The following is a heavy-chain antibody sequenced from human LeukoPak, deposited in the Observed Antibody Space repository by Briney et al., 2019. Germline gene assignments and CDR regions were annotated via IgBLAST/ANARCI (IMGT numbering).Heavy chain of an antibody. CDR1: GGTFSSYA. J-gene: IGHJ6*02. CDR3: ARAKYSPNYYYYGMDV. Sequence: SVKVSCKASGGTFSSYAISWVRQAPGQGVEWMGGIIPIFGTANYAQKFQGRVTITADESTSTAYMELSSLRSEDTAVYYCARAKYSPNYYYYGMDVWGQGTTVTVSS. CDR2: IIPIFGTA. V-gene: IGHV1-69*13. D-gene: IGHD4-11*01.